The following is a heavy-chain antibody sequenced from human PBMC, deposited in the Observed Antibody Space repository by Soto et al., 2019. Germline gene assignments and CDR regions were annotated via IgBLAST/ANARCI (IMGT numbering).Heavy chain of an antibody. V-gene: IGHV1-69*13. J-gene: IGHJ6*02. CDR1: GGTFSSYA. Sequence: SVKVSCKASGGTFSSYAISWVRQAPGQGLERMGGIIPIFGTANYAQKFQGRVTITADESTSTAYMELSSLRSEDSAVYYCAHCFTMVRGPVPRPYYYYGMDVWGQGTTVTVSS. D-gene: IGHD3-10*01. CDR3: AHCFTMVRGPVPRPYYYYGMDV. CDR2: IIPIFGTA.